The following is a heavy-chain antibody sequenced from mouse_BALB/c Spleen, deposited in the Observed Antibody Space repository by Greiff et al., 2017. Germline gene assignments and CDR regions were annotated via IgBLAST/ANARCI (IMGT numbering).Heavy chain of an antibody. Sequence: QVQLQQSGAELMKPGASVKISCKATGYTFSSYWIEWVKQRPGHGLEWIGEILPGSGSTNYNEKFKGKATFTADTSSNTAYMQLSSLTSEDSAVYYCARGTTVVATPGAYWGQGTLVTVSA. CDR2: ILPGSGST. J-gene: IGHJ3*01. CDR1: GYTFSSYW. CDR3: ARGTTVVATPGAY. D-gene: IGHD1-1*01. V-gene: IGHV1-9*01.